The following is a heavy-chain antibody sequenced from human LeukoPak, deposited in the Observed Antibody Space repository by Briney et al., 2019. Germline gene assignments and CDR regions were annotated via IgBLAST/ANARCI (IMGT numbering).Heavy chain of an antibody. V-gene: IGHV4-59*01. D-gene: IGHD6-13*01. Sequence: PSETLSLTCTVSGGSISSYYRSWIRQPPGKGLEWIGYIYYSGSTNYNPSLKSRVTISVDTSKYQFSLKLSSVTAADTAVYYCARDRQQLDSWFDPWGQGTLVTVSS. J-gene: IGHJ5*02. CDR1: GGSISSYY. CDR3: ARDRQQLDSWFDP. CDR2: IYYSGST.